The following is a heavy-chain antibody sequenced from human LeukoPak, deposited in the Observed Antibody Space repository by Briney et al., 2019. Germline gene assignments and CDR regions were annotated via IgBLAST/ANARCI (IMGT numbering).Heavy chain of an antibody. D-gene: IGHD3-10*01. Sequence: GGSLRLSCVASEFTFGNAWMSWVRQAPGKGLEWVGRNKSKADGGTIDHAAPVKGRFTISRDDLKNTLYLQMNSLKTEDTAVYYCATDRGARDSWGQGTLVTVSS. CDR3: ATDRGARDS. J-gene: IGHJ5*01. CDR2: NKSKADGGTI. CDR1: EFTFGNAW. V-gene: IGHV3-15*01.